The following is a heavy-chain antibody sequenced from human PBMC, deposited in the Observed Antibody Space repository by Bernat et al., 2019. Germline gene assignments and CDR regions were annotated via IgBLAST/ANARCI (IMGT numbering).Heavy chain of an antibody. Sequence: QVQLVESGGGVVQPGRSLRLSCAASGFTFSSYGMHWVRQAPGKGLEWVAVISYDGSNKYYADSVKGRFTISRDNSKNTLYLQMNSLRAEDTAVYYCAKDLFFVVVAGIADPWGQGTLVTVAS. V-gene: IGHV3-30*18. CDR1: GFTFSSYG. CDR2: ISYDGSNK. CDR3: AKDLFFVVVAGIADP. D-gene: IGHD6-19*01. J-gene: IGHJ5*02.